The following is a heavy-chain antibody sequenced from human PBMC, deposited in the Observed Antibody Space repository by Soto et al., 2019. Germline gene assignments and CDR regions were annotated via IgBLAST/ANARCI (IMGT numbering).Heavy chain of an antibody. V-gene: IGHV4-30-4*01. CDR2: IYYSGST. J-gene: IGHJ4*02. CDR3: ARDLHSGSYQFYDY. D-gene: IGHD1-26*01. Sequence: PSETLSLTCTVSGGSISSGDYYWSWIRQPPGKGLEWIGYIYYSGSTYYNPSLKSRVTISVDTSKNQFSLKLSSVTAADTAVYYCARDLHSGSYQFYDYWGQGTLVTVSS. CDR1: GGSISSGDYY.